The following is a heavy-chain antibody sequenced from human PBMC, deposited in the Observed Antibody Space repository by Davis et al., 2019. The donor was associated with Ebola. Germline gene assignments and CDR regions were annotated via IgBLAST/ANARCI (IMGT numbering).Heavy chain of an antibody. CDR3: ARGGYSSSWYSLYFDY. CDR2: IYPGDSDT. D-gene: IGHD6-13*01. J-gene: IGHJ4*02. V-gene: IGHV5-51*01. CDR1: GYSFTSYW. Sequence: GGSLRLSCKGSGYSFTSYWIGWVRQMPGKGLEWMGIIYPGDSDTRYSPSFQGQVTISADKSISTAYLQWSSLKASDTAMYYCARGGYSSSWYSLYFDYWGQGTLVTVSS.